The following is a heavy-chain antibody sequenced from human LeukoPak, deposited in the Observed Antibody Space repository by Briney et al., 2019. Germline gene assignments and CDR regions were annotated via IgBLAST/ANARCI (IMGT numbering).Heavy chain of an antibody. J-gene: IGHJ4*02. D-gene: IGHD1-26*01. CDR3: ARRAHSGSYYVAFGD. CDR1: GYTFTGSY. CDR2: MNPNSGNT. V-gene: IGHV1-8*03. Sequence: ASVKVSCKASGYTFTGSYIHWVRQAAGQGLEWMGWMNPNSGNTGYAQKFQGRVTITRDTSITTAYMELSSLISEDTAVYYCARRAHSGSYYVAFGDWGQGTPVTVSS.